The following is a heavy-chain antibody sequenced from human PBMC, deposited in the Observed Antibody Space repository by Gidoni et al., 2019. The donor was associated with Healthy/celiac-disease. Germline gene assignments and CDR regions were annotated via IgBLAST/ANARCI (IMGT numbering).Heavy chain of an antibody. D-gene: IGHD4-17*01. CDR1: GFTFSSYA. CDR3: ARPGSSGYGDYVYYYYGMDV. CDR2: ISYDGSNK. Sequence: QVQLVESGGGVVQPGCSLRLSCAASGFTFSSYAMHWVRQSPGKGLEWVAVISYDGSNKCYADSVKGRFTSSRDNSKNTLYLQMNSLRAEDTAVYCCARPGSSGYGDYVYYYYGMDVWGQGTTVTVSS. V-gene: IGHV3-30-3*01. J-gene: IGHJ6*02.